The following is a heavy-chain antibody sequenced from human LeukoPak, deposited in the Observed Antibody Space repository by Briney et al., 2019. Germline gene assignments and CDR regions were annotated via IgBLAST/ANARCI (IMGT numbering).Heavy chain of an antibody. CDR1: GGSISSGSYY. CDR2: VYSSGRT. J-gene: IGHJ5*02. CDR3: ARAIDSSGYQHKGFGP. Sequence: SQTLSLTCTVYGGSISSGSYYWSWIRQPAGKGLEWIGRVYSSGRTNYNPSLQSRVTISVDTSKNQFALKLSSVTAADTAVYYCARAIDSSGYQHKGFGPWGQGTLVTVSS. D-gene: IGHD3-22*01. V-gene: IGHV4-61*02.